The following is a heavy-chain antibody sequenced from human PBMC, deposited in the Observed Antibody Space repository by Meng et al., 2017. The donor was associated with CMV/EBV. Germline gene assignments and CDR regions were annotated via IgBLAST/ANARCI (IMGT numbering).Heavy chain of an antibody. D-gene: IGHD3-10*01. CDR2: SSGGGGST. V-gene: IGHV3-23*01. J-gene: IGHJ4*02. Sequence: GESLKISCSASGFTFSSYAMSWVRQAPGKGLEWVSASSGGGGSTYYADSVKGRFTISRHNSKNTLYLQMNSLRDEDTAVYYCAKGYGNWGQGTLVTVSS. CDR3: AKGYGN. CDR1: GFTFSSYA.